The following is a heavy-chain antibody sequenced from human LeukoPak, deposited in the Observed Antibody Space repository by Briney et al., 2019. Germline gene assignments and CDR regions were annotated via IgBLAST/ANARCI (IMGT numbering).Heavy chain of an antibody. V-gene: IGHV3-74*01. CDR1: GFTFSSYW. J-gene: IGHJ4*02. D-gene: IGHD6-13*01. CDR3: ARDIEAAGLFFDY. CDR2: INSDGSST. Sequence: PGGSLRLSCAASGFTFSSYWMHWVRQAPGKGLVWVSRINSDGSSTSYADSVKGRFTISRDNAKNSLYLQMNSLRAEDTAVYYCARDIEAAGLFFDYWGQGTLVTVSS.